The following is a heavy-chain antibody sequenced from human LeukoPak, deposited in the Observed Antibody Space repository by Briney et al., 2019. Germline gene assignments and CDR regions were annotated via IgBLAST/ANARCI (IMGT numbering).Heavy chain of an antibody. V-gene: IGHV3-7*01. J-gene: IGHJ6*02. CDR1: GFNFSSNW. CDR2: IKQDGSET. CDR3: TRDGMEV. Sequence: GGSLRLSCAASGFNFSSNWMIWDRQAPGKGLKSVANIKQDGSETYYVDSVKGRFTISRDNAKNSLYLQMNSLRAEDTAVYFCTRDGMEVWGQGTTVIVSS.